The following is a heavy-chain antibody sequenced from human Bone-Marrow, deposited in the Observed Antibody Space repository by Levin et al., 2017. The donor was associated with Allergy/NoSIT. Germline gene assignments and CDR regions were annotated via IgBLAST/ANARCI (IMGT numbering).Heavy chain of an antibody. V-gene: IGHV3-30-3*01. CDR3: ARSKWPRSYYFDY. D-gene: IGHD5-12*01. CDR1: GFTFSSYP. Sequence: SCAASGFTFSSYPMHWVRQAPGKGLEWVAVLSYDGINKYYADSVKGRFTISRDNSKNTLFLQMNSLRAEDTAVYYCARSKWPRSYYFDYWGQGTLVTVSS. J-gene: IGHJ4*02. CDR2: LSYDGINK.